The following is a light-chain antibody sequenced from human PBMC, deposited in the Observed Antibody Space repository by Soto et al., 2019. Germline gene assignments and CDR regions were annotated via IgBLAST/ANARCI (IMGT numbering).Light chain of an antibody. CDR2: AAS. V-gene: IGKV1-8*01. J-gene: IGKJ1*01. CDR1: QGISSY. CDR3: QQYYSYPRT. Sequence: AIRMTQSQSSLSASTGDRVTITCRASQGISSYLAWYQQKPGKAPKLLIYAASTLQSGVPSRFSGSGSGTDFTLTISCLQSEDLATYYCQQYYSYPRTFGQGTKVEIK.